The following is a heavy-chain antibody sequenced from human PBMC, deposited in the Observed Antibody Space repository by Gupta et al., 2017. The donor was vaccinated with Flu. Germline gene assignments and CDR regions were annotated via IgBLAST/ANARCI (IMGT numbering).Heavy chain of an antibody. CDR3: ARSFTGDYFDS. CDR2: IHHSGTP. V-gene: IGHV4-39*01. J-gene: IGHJ4*02. D-gene: IGHD7-27*01. Sequence: WIRQPPGKGLEWIGNIHHSGTPSYNPALKSRLTISEDMSKNKFSLKLTSVTAADTAVSFCARSFTGDYFDSWGQGTLVSVSS.